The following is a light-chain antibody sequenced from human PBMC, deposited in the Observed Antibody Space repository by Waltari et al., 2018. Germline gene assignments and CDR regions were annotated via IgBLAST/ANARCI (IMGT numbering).Light chain of an antibody. CDR2: GAS. J-gene: IGKJ1*01. Sequence: EIVMTQSPATLSVSPGERATPPCRASQRISSHLAWYQQKPGQAPRLLIYGASTRATGIPARFSGSGSGTEFTLTISSLQSEDLAVYYCQQYNIWPPWTFGQGTKVEIK. CDR3: QQYNIWPPWT. V-gene: IGKV3-15*01. CDR1: QRISSH.